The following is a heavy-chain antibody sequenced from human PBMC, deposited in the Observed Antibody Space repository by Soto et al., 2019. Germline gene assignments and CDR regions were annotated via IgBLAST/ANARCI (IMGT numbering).Heavy chain of an antibody. V-gene: IGHV5-10-1*01. D-gene: IGHD4-17*01. CDR1: GYSFTSYW. CDR2: IDPSDSYT. Sequence: ETLEISCKGSGYSFTSYWISWVRQMPGKGLEWMGRIDPSDSYTNYSPSFQGHVTISADKSISTAYLQWSSLKASDTAMYYCARMWVGDYAHYGVAFALWGQGTMVPVSS. CDR3: ARMWVGDYAHYGVAFAL. J-gene: IGHJ3*01.